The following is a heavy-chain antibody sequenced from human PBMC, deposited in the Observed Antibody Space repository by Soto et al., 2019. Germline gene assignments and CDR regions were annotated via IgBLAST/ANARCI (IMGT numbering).Heavy chain of an antibody. CDR1: GYIFVNYG. CDR2: ISPYTGNT. J-gene: IGHJ6*02. V-gene: IGHV1-18*01. CDR3: VMVDNYVTPTPQDV. D-gene: IGHD3-16*01. Sequence: QVQLVQSGDEVKKPGASVKVSCKASGYIFVNYGIAWVRQAPGQGLEWMGWISPYTGNTHSATKVQGRLTMTTDTPASTADMDLGSLTSDDTAVYYCVMVDNYVTPTPQDVWAQGTTVTVSS.